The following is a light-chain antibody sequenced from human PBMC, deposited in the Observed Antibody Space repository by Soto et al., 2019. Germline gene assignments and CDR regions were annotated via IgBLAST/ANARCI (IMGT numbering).Light chain of an antibody. CDR3: FSYAGSSTFV. CDR1: SSDVGNYNL. Sequence: QSALTQPASVSGSPGQSITISCTGTSSDVGNYNLVSWYQQHPGKAPKVMIYEVTKRPSGVSNRFSGSKSGNTASLTISGVQAEDEADCYCFSYAGSSTFVFGTGTKVTV. CDR2: EVT. J-gene: IGLJ1*01. V-gene: IGLV2-23*02.